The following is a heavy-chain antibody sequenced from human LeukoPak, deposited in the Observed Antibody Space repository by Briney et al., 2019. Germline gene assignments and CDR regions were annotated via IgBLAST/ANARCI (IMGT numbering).Heavy chain of an antibody. CDR1: GFTFSSYA. V-gene: IGHV3-23*01. CDR3: AGSGYYYGYFDY. J-gene: IGHJ4*02. CDR2: ICGSGGST. Sequence: GGSLRLSCAASGFTFSSYAMSWVRQGPGKGLEWVSAICGSGGSTYYADAVKGRFTISRDNSKNTLYLQMNSLRAEDTAVYYCAGSGYYYGYFDYWGQGTLVTVSS. D-gene: IGHD3-22*01.